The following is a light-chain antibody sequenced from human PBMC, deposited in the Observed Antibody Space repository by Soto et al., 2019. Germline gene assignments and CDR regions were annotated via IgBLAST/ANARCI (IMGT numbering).Light chain of an antibody. CDR1: SSNIGRNT. V-gene: IGLV1-44*01. Sequence: QSVLTQPPSASGTPGQRVTISCSGSSSNIGRNTVNWYQQLPGAPPKLLIYSNNQRPSGVPDRFSGSKSGTSASLAISGLQSEDEAEYYCAAWDDSLSGPVFGGGTQLTVL. CDR3: AAWDDSLSGPV. J-gene: IGLJ3*02. CDR2: SNN.